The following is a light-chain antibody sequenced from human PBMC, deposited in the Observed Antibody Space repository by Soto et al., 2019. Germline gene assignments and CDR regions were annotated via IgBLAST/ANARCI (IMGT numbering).Light chain of an antibody. J-gene: IGLJ1*01. V-gene: IGLV1-44*01. CDR1: SSNIGSNT. CDR2: EVS. Sequence: QSVLTQPPSASGTPGQRVTISCSGSSSNIGSNTVNWYQQLPGTAPKLMIYEVSKRPSGVPDRFSGSKSGNTASLTVSGLQAEDEADYYCSSYAGSNNFGVFGTGTKVTVL. CDR3: SSYAGSNNFGV.